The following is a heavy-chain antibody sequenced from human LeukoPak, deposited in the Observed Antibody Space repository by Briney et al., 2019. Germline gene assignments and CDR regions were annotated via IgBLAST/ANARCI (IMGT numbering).Heavy chain of an antibody. Sequence: GGSLRLSCAASGFTFSSCAMSWVRQAPGKGLEWVSAITGSVVSTYYADPVKGRFTISRDNSKNTLYLQLNSLRAEDTAVYYCAKHDYGDFLDYWGQGTLVTVSS. CDR2: ITGSVVST. CDR3: AKHDYGDFLDY. V-gene: IGHV3-23*01. CDR1: GFTFSSCA. J-gene: IGHJ4*02. D-gene: IGHD4-17*01.